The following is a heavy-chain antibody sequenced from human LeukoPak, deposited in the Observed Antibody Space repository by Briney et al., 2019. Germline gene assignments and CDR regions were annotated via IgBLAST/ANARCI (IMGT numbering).Heavy chain of an antibody. CDR1: GFTLSSYL. CDR3: ARSNPNRNALDL. Sequence: GGSLRLSCAASGFTLSSYLMSWVRQAPGRGLEWVANTQKDGNEENYLDSVKGRFTVSRDNAENLMYLQMNSLRGEDTAVYYCARSNPNRNALDLWGQGTMVTISS. D-gene: IGHD1-14*01. CDR2: TQKDGNEE. V-gene: IGHV3-7*01. J-gene: IGHJ3*01.